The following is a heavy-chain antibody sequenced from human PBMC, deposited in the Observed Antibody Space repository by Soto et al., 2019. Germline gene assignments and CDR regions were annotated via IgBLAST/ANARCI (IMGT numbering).Heavy chain of an antibody. CDR3: AALDGALDY. V-gene: IGHV4-59*01. CDR2: IFHTGNT. J-gene: IGHJ4*02. D-gene: IGHD3-10*01. CDR1: GDSFSSYY. Sequence: PSETLSLTCTVSGDSFSSYYWTWIRQPPGKRLEWVAYIFHTGNTNYNPSLKSRVTISVDTSKNQFSLKLRSVTPADTAMYYCAALDGALDYWGPGTLVTVSS.